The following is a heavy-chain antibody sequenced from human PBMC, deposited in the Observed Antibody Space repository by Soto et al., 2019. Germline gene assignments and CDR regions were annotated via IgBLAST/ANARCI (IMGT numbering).Heavy chain of an antibody. CDR1: GFTFSSYG. Sequence: PGGSLRLSCAASGFTFSSYGMHWVRQAPGKGLEWVAVISYDGSNKYYAESVKGRFTNSRDNSKNTLYLQMNCLRADDTVVYYCAKDRRLSGYNDAFDIWGQGTMVTVS. D-gene: IGHD5-12*01. J-gene: IGHJ3*02. CDR3: AKDRRLSGYNDAFDI. CDR2: ISYDGSNK. V-gene: IGHV3-30*18.